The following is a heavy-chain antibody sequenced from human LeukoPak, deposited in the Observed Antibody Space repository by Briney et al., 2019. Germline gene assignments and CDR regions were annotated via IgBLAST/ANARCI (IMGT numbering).Heavy chain of an antibody. CDR3: ARGSGWYYY. V-gene: IGHV4-59*01. Sequence: SETLSLTCTVSGVSISSYYWRWVRQPPGKGLEWIGYIYYSGSTNYNPSLKSRVTISVDTSKNQFSLKLSSVTAADTAVYYCARGSGWYYYWGQGTLVTVSS. D-gene: IGHD6-19*01. CDR2: IYYSGST. J-gene: IGHJ4*02. CDR1: GVSISSYY.